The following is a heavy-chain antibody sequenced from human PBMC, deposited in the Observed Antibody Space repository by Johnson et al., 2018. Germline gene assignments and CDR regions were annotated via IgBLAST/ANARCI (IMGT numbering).Heavy chain of an antibody. Sequence: QVQLQQSGPGLVKPSQTLSLTCAISGDSVSSNSAAWNWIRQSPSRGLEWLGRTYYRSKWSKDYAGSVKSRITINPDTSKNQFSLQLNYVTPEDTAVYYCARARIAVAKTPFYYYGMDVWGQGTTVTVSS. CDR3: ARARIAVAKTPFYYYGMDV. J-gene: IGHJ6*02. CDR1: GDSVSSNSAA. V-gene: IGHV6-1*01. CDR2: TYYRSKWSK. D-gene: IGHD6-19*01.